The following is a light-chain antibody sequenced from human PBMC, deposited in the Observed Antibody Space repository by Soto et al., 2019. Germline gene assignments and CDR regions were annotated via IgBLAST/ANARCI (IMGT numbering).Light chain of an antibody. V-gene: IGKV4-1*01. CDR2: WAS. Sequence: DIVMTQSPESLAVSLGERATINCKSSQNLLYISNNKNYLAWYQQKPGQPPKLLAYWASTREPGVPDRFSGSGCWTDFNFTISSLQVEDVAVYYCQQVYTAPWTFGKGTKVEI. CDR3: QQVYTAPWT. J-gene: IGKJ1*01. CDR1: QNLLYISNNKNY.